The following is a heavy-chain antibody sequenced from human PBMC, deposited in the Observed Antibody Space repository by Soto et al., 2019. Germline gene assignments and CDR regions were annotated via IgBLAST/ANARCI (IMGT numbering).Heavy chain of an antibody. J-gene: IGHJ4*02. CDR1: GFTFGSYA. V-gene: IGHV3-23*01. Sequence: EVQLLESGGGLVQPGGSLRLSCAASGFTFGSYAMSWVRQAPGKGLEWVSAISGSGGSTYYADSVKGRFTISRDNSKNTMYLQMNSLRAEDTSVYYCAKDLHSTSYLVYFDYWGQGTLVTVSS. CDR2: ISGSGGST. CDR3: AKDLHSTSYLVYFDY. D-gene: IGHD2-2*01.